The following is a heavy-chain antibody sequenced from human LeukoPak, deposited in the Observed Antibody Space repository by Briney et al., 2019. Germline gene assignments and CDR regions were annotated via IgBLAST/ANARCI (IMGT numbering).Heavy chain of an antibody. J-gene: IGHJ6*02. CDR2: IWYDGSNK. CDR1: GFTFSSYG. D-gene: IGHD3-10*01. V-gene: IGHV3-33*01. CDR3: ERGSVREYYYYYGMDV. Sequence: PGGSLRLSCAASGFTFSSYGMHWVRQAPGKGLEWVAVIWYDGSNKYYADSVKGRFTISRDNSKNTLYLQMNSLRAEDTAVYYCERGSVREYYYYYGMDVWGQGTTVTVSS.